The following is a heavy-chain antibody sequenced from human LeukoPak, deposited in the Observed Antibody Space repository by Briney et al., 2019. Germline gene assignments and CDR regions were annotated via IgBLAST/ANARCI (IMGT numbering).Heavy chain of an antibody. Sequence: SQTLSLTCTLSGDTISSNSAAWNWISQSPARGLEWQVRTYYRSKWYNYYEVSVKSRVTINPDTSKTQFPLHLNSVTPEDAGVYYCASDTSMAVGATFDFWGQGTLVTVSS. CDR2: TYYRSKWYN. J-gene: IGHJ4*02. CDR3: ASDTSMAVGATFDF. V-gene: IGHV6-1*01. CDR1: GDTISSNSAA. D-gene: IGHD6-19*01.